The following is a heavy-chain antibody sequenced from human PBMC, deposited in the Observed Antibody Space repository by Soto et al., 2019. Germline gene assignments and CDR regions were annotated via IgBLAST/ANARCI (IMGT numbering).Heavy chain of an antibody. V-gene: IGHV3-23*01. CDR2: LTGSSSNI. Sequence: GGSLRLSCAASGFSFRNYAMSWVRQAPGKGLEWISTLTGSSSNIYYADSVKGRFAISRDNSRNTLYLQMNSLTAEDTAVYYCANGRATYGLLTHDYWGQGTLVTV. D-gene: IGHD3-10*01. J-gene: IGHJ4*02. CDR3: ANGRATYGLLTHDY. CDR1: GFSFRNYA.